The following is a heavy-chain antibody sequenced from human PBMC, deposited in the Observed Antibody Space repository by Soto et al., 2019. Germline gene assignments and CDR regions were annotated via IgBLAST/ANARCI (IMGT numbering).Heavy chain of an antibody. D-gene: IGHD3-10*01. V-gene: IGHV3-33*06. CDR2: IWFDGSNK. CDR3: AKDHSYGSGTSYGHNWFDP. CDR1: GFTFSNYG. Sequence: QVQLVESGGGVVQPGRSLRLSCAASGFTFSNYGMQWVRQAPGKGLEWVAVIWFDGSNKYYADSVKGRFTISRDNSKNTLYLQMDNRRAEDTAVYYCAKDHSYGSGTSYGHNWFDPWGQGTLVTVSS. J-gene: IGHJ5*02.